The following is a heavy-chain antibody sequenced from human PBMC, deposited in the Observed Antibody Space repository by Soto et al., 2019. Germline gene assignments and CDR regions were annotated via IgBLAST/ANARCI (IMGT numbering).Heavy chain of an antibody. D-gene: IGHD5-18*01. V-gene: IGHV1-69*01. CDR3: ARGGRGYSSAPRYYFDY. CDR2: IIPIFATV. CDR1: GGSFSSNP. J-gene: IGHJ4*02. Sequence: QVQLVQSGSEVMKPGSSVKVSCKASGGSFSSNPISWVRQAPGQGLEWMAGIIPIFATVHYAQKFQGRVTITADESTSTAYMELTSLRSEDTAVYFCARGGRGYSSAPRYYFDYWGQGTLVTVSS.